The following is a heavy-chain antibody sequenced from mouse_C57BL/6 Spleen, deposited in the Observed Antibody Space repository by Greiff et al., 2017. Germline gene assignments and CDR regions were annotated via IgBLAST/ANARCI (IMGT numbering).Heavy chain of an antibody. CDR2: INPRNGGT. CDR3: ARVLQFREAMDY. J-gene: IGHJ4*01. Sequence: QVQLQQPGTELVKPGASVKLSCKASGYTFTSYWMHWVKQRPGQGLEWIGNINPRNGGTNYNEKFKSKATLTVDKSSSTACMQLSSLTSEDSAVYYCARVLQFREAMDYWGQGTSVTVSS. V-gene: IGHV1-53*01. CDR1: GYTFTSYW.